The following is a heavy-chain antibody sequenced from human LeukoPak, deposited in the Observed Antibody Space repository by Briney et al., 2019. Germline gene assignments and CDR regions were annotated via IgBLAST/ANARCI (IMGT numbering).Heavy chain of an antibody. CDR3: ARPGRLSSGRYYFDY. CDR1: GFTFSSYW. J-gene: IGHJ4*02. CDR2: IKQDGSEK. D-gene: IGHD6-19*01. Sequence: GGSLRLSCAASGFTFSSYWMSWVRQAPGKGLEWVANIKQDGSEKYYVDSVKGRFTISRDNAKNSLYLQMNSLRAEDTAVYYCARPGRLSSGRYYFDYWGQGTLVTVSS. V-gene: IGHV3-7*03.